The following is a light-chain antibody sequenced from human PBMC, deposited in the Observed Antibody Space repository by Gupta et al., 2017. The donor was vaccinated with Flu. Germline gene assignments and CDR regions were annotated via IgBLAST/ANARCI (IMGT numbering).Light chain of an antibody. V-gene: IGKV3-11*01. Sequence: DIVLTQSPATLSLSPGERATLSCRASQSVSSYLAWYQQRPGQVPRLLIYDASNRATGIPARFSGSGSGTDFTLTTSSLEPEDFAVYYCQQRSNWPTFGQGTRLEIK. J-gene: IGKJ5*01. CDR3: QQRSNWPT. CDR1: QSVSSY. CDR2: DAS.